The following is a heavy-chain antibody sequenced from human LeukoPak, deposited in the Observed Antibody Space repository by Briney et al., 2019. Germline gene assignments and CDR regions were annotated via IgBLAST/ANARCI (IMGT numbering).Heavy chain of an antibody. CDR2: ISSSGSTI. Sequence: GGSLRLSCAASGFTFSDYYMSWIRQAPGKGLEWVSYISSSGSTIYYADSVKGRFTISRDNAKNSLYLQMNSLRAKDTAVYYCARDLRDSSGFVDYWGQGTLVTVSS. D-gene: IGHD3-22*01. V-gene: IGHV3-11*01. CDR1: GFTFSDYY. CDR3: ARDLRDSSGFVDY. J-gene: IGHJ4*02.